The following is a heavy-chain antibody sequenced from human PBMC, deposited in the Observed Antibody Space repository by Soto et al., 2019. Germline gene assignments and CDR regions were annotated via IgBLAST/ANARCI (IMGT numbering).Heavy chain of an antibody. J-gene: IGHJ4*02. D-gene: IGHD3-10*01. CDR1: GYTFTSYY. V-gene: IGHV1-46*03. Sequence: ASVKVSCKASGYTFTSYYMHWVRQAPGQGLEWMGIINPSGGSTSYAQKFQGRVTMTRDTSTSTVYMELSSLRFEDTAVFYCVRDKVRWLRFGELSYFDYWGQGTLVTVSS. CDR3: VRDKVRWLRFGELSYFDY. CDR2: INPSGGST.